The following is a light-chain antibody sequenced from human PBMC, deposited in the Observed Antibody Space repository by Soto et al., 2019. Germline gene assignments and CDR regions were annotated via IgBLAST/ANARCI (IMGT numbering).Light chain of an antibody. CDR3: SSHTISSALQV. CDR1: ISDFVVYNY. J-gene: IGLJ1*01. Sequence: QSVLTQPASVSGSHGQSITISCTGTISDFVVYNYVSWYQQHPGKAPKLMIYGVSNRPSGVSNRFSGSKSGNTASLTISGLQADDEADYYCSSHTISSALQVFGTGTKVTVL. CDR2: GVS. V-gene: IGLV2-14*01.